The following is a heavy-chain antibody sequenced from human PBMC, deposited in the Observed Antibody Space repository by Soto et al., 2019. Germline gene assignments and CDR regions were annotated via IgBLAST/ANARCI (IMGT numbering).Heavy chain of an antibody. J-gene: IGHJ4*02. CDR2: VNWNGGST. V-gene: IGHV3-20*04. CDR1: GFIRDDYG. CDR3: VRGASLNFDY. D-gene: IGHD1-26*01. Sequence: GRSVRLSCAAPGFIRDDYGMSWARQAPEKGLEWVSGVNWNGGSTGYADSVKGRFTISRDNAKNFLFLQMNSLRVEDTAFYYCVRGASLNFDYWGQGT.